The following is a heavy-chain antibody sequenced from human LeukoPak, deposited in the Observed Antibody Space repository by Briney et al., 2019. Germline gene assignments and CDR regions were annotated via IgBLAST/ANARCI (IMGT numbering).Heavy chain of an antibody. CDR1: GGTFSSYA. CDR3: ARDGWLGIVVDVDAFDI. V-gene: IGHV1-69*01. D-gene: IGHD2-2*03. Sequence: GASVKVSCKASGGTFSSYAISWVRQAPGQGLEWMGGIIPIFGTANYAQKFQGRVTITADESTSTAYMELSSLRSDDTAVYYCARDGWLGIVVDVDAFDIWGQGTMVTVSS. CDR2: IIPIFGTA. J-gene: IGHJ3*02.